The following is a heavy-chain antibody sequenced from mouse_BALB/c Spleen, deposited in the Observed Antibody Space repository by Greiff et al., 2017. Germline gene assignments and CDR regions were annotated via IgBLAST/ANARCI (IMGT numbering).Heavy chain of an antibody. J-gene: IGHJ4*01. CDR3: TGNAMDY. D-gene: IGHD4-1*01. Sequence: VQLQQSGAELVRPGVSVKMSCKASGYTFTSYWMHWVKQRPGQGLEWIGAIYPGNSDTSYNQKFKGKAKLTAVTSTSTAYMELSSLTNEDSAVYYCTGNAMDYWGQGTSVTVSS. CDR2: IYPGNSDT. V-gene: IGHV1-5*01. CDR1: GYTFTSYW.